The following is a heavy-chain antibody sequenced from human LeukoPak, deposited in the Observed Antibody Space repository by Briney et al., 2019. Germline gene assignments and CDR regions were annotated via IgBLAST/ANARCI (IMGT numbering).Heavy chain of an antibody. CDR2: IYYSGST. V-gene: IGHV4-39*07. CDR3: ARDRGIAARLYYFDY. CDR1: GGSISSSSYY. J-gene: IGHJ4*02. D-gene: IGHD6-6*01. Sequence: SETLSLTCTVSGGSISSSSYYWGWIRQPPGKGLEWIGSIYYSGSTNYNPSLKSRVTMSVDTSKKQFSLKLSSVTAADTAVYYCARDRGIAARLYYFDYWGQGTLVTVSS.